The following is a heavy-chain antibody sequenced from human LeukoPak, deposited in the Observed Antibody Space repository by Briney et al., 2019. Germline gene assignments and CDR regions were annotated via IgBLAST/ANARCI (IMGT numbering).Heavy chain of an antibody. D-gene: IGHD6-13*01. V-gene: IGHV3-48*04. CDR1: GFTFSSYS. CDR3: ARVPRSSWYYFDY. CDR2: ISSSSSTI. Sequence: GGSLRLSCAASGFTFSSYSMNWVRQAPGKGLEWVSYISSSSSTIYYADSVKGRFTISRDNAKNSLYLQMNSLRAEDTAVYYCARVPRSSWYYFDYWGQGTLVTVSS. J-gene: IGHJ4*02.